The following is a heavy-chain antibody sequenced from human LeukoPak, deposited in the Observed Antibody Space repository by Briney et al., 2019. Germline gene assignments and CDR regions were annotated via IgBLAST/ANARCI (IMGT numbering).Heavy chain of an antibody. D-gene: IGHD6-13*01. J-gene: IGHJ4*02. Sequence: PGASLRLSCAASGFTFSTYAMSWVRQAPGKGLEWVSAISGSGGSTYYADSVKGRFTTSRDNSKNTLYLQMNSLRAEDTAVYYCAKGQMPGTYDYWGQGTLVTVSS. CDR3: AKGQMPGTYDY. V-gene: IGHV3-23*01. CDR2: ISGSGGST. CDR1: GFTFSTYA.